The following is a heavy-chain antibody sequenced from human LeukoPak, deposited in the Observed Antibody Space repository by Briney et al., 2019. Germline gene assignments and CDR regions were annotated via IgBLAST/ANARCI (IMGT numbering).Heavy chain of an antibody. CDR2: IYYSGSA. D-gene: IGHD6-19*01. CDR1: GGSISSSSYY. Sequence: SETLSLTCTVSGGSISSSSYYWGWIRQPPGKGLEWIGSIYYSGSAYYNPSLKSRVTISVDTSKNQFSLKLSSVTAADTAVYYCARLNIPVADWGYFDYWGQGTLVTVSS. J-gene: IGHJ4*02. CDR3: ARLNIPVADWGYFDY. V-gene: IGHV4-39*01.